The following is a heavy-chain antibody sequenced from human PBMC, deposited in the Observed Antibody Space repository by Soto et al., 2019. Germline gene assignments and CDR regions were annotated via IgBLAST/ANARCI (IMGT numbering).Heavy chain of an antibody. V-gene: IGHV1-18*01. D-gene: IGHD5-12*01. Sequence: ASVNVSCKTSGYSFTTYGISWVRQAPGQGLEWMGWTSSNNGKTKYAQKFQGRVTMTTDKSTNTVHMELRSLRSGDTAVYYCARTSVAQSEDYFDYWGQGTLVTVSS. J-gene: IGHJ4*02. CDR3: ARTSVAQSEDYFDY. CDR2: TSSNNGKT. CDR1: GYSFTTYG.